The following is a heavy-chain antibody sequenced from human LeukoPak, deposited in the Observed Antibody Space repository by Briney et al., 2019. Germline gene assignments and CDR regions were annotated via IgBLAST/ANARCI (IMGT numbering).Heavy chain of an antibody. J-gene: IGHJ4*02. D-gene: IGHD2-21*02. CDR2: IYHSGST. CDR3: ARRVVTATYYFDY. Sequence: SGTLSPTCAVSGGSISSSNWWSWVRQPPGKGLEWIGEIYHSGSTNYNPSLKSRVTISVDKSKNQFSLKLSSVTAADTAVYYCARRVVTATYYFDYWGQGTLVTVSS. V-gene: IGHV4-4*02. CDR1: GGSISSSNW.